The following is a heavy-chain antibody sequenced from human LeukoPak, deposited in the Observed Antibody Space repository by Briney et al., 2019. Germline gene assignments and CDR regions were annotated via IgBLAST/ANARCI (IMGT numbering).Heavy chain of an antibody. CDR2: VSDGSSTSTK. D-gene: IGHD1-26*01. J-gene: IGHJ4*02. CDR3: ARDWDSGTYRGAFDY. V-gene: IGHV3-48*01. CDR1: GFTFSSYC. Sequence: GGSLRLSCAASGFTFSSYCMNWVRQAPGKGLEWVSYVSDGSSTSTKSYAASVKGRFTISRDNARNSLYLQMNSLRVEDTAVYYCARDWDSGTYRGAFDYWGQGILVTVSS.